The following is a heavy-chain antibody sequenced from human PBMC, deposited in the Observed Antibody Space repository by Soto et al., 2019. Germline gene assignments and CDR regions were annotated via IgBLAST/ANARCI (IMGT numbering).Heavy chain of an antibody. CDR2: IHSDGSST. CDR3: ARGDKGGSDL. Sequence: EVQLVESEGGLVQRGGSLRVSCAASGFTFNYYWMHWVRQAPGQGLVWVSHIHSDGSSTTYADSVKGRFTISRDNAKNTLYLQMNSLRAEDTAVYYCARGDKGGSDLWGQGTTVTVSS. CDR1: GFTFNYYW. D-gene: IGHD2-15*01. J-gene: IGHJ3*01. V-gene: IGHV3-74*01.